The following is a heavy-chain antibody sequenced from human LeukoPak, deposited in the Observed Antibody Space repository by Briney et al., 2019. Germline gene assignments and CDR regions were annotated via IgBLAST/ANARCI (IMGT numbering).Heavy chain of an antibody. J-gene: IGHJ2*01. CDR3: ARGPGAVVPAAIRRGYFDL. D-gene: IGHD2-2*01. CDR2: INHGGST. Sequence: SETLSLTYAVYGGSFSGYYWSWIRQPPGKGLGWIGEINHGGSTNYNPSLKSRVTISVDTSKNQFSLKLSSVTAADTAVYYCARGPGAVVPAAIRRGYFDLWGRGTLVTVSS. V-gene: IGHV4-34*01. CDR1: GGSFSGYY.